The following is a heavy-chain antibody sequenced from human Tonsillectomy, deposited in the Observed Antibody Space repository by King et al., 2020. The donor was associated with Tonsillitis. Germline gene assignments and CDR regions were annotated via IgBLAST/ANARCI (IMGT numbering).Heavy chain of an antibody. CDR2: ISHSGNT. CDR3: ASRGYSYGFDF. CDR1: GGSISSGGYS. V-gene: IGHV4-30-2*01. D-gene: IGHD5-18*01. J-gene: IGHJ4*02. Sequence: QLQESGSRLVKPSQTLSLTCAVSGGSISSGGYSWSWIRQPPGKGLEWNGYISHSGNTYYNPSLKSRVTISVDRSKNQFSLKLSSVTAADTAMYYCASRGYSYGFDFWGQGTLVTVSS.